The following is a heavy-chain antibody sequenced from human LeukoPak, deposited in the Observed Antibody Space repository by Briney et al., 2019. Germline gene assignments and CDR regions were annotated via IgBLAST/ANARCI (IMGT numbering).Heavy chain of an antibody. CDR1: AYTFTGYY. J-gene: IGHJ4*02. CDR3: AREGSGWYGNFDY. Sequence: ASVKVSCKASAYTFTGYYMHWVRQAPGQGLEWMGWINPDSGGTNYAQKYQGRVTMTRDTSISTAYMEVSRLRSDDTAVYYCAREGSGWYGNFDYWGQGTLVTVSS. D-gene: IGHD6-19*01. V-gene: IGHV1-2*02. CDR2: INPDSGGT.